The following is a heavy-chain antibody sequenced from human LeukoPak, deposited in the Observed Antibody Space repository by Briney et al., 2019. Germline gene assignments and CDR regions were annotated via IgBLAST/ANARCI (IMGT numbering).Heavy chain of an antibody. J-gene: IGHJ4*02. CDR2: IYPSGGTT. V-gene: IGHV3-23*01. D-gene: IGHD5-12*01. CDR1: GFTFSTYS. Sequence: GGSLRLSCAASGFTFSTYSMSWVRQAPRKGLEWVSVIYPSGGTTCYADSVKGRFTISRDNSKNTLYLQMHSLRAEDTALYYCAKDQRPDSGYDIDSWGQGTLVTVSS. CDR3: AKDQRPDSGYDIDS.